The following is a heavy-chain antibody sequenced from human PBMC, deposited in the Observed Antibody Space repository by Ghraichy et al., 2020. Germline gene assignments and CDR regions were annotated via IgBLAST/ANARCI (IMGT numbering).Heavy chain of an antibody. CDR3: ARDSGSRNYERTAGHFDY. Sequence: ASVKVSCKASGYIFTGKYMHWVRQTPGQGLEWMGWINPYSGDAKYAQKFQGWVTMTRDTSISTAYMEMSRLRSDDTAVYYCARDSGSRNYERTAGHFDYWGQGTLVTVTS. J-gene: IGHJ4*02. CDR2: INPYSGDA. D-gene: IGHD3-10*01. CDR1: GYIFTGKY. V-gene: IGHV1-2*04.